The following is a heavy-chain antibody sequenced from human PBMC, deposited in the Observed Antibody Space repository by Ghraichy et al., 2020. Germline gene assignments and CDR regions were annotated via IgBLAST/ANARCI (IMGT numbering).Heavy chain of an antibody. CDR2: TYRMAS. V-gene: IGHV6-1*01. J-gene: IGHJ3*02. Sequence: SETLSHTCAISGDSVSNYNVAWNWIRQSPSRGLEWLGRTYRMASQYAESVKSRMTISPDTSKNQFSLQLNSVTPEDTALYYCARGRDHGFDIWGQGTMVTVSS. CDR3: ARGRDHGFDI. CDR1: GDSVSNYNVA.